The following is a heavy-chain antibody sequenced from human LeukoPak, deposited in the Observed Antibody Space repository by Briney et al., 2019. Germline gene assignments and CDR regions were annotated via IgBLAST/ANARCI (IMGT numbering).Heavy chain of an antibody. V-gene: IGHV4-4*07. CDR3: AKASVTTSKGYYYYGMDV. CDR1: GGSISSYY. Sequence: PSETLSLTCTVSGGSISSYYWSWIRQPAGKGLEWIGRIYTSGSTNYNPSLKSRVTMSVDTSKNQFSLELSSVTAADTAVYYCAKASVTTSKGYYYYGMDVWGQGTTVTVSS. CDR2: IYTSGST. D-gene: IGHD4-17*01. J-gene: IGHJ6*02.